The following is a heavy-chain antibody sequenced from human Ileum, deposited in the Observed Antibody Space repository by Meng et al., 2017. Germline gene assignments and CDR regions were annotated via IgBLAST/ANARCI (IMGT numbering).Heavy chain of an antibody. Sequence: GGSLRLSCAASGFTVSSNYMSWVRQAPGKGLEWVGRSRIKADGYITQYAASVTGRFTISRDESKNTLHLQMNSLKTEDMAVYYCARGLNSFDVWGQGTLVTVSS. CDR2: SRIKADGYIT. J-gene: IGHJ3*01. V-gene: IGHV3-72*01. CDR1: GFTVSSNY. CDR3: ARGLNSFDV.